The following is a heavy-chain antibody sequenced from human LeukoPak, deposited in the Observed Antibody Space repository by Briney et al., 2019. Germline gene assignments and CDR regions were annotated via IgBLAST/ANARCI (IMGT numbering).Heavy chain of an antibody. CDR2: INHSGST. V-gene: IGHV4-34*01. Sequence: SETLSLTCAVYGGSFSGYSWTWVRQPPGKGLEWIGEINHSGSTYYHPSLKSRVTMSVDTSRNQFSLKLNSVTAADTAVYYCARDIGYDSGWYDYWGQGTLVTVSS. D-gene: IGHD6-19*01. J-gene: IGHJ4*02. CDR3: ARDIGYDSGWYDY. CDR1: GGSFSGYS.